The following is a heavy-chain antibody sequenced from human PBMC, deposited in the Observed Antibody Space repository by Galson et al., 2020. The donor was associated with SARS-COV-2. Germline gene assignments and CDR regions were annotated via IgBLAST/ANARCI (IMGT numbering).Heavy chain of an antibody. CDR3: ARGMSFGFVEDFDF. CDR1: GFTFSNYW. J-gene: IGHJ4*02. V-gene: IGHV3-74*01. D-gene: IGHD2-15*01. CDR2: INSDGSST. Sequence: GGSLRLSCAASGFTFSNYWMHWVRQAPGKGLVWVPRINSDGSSTSYADSVNGRFTISRDNAKNTLYLQMNSLRAEDTAAYYCARGMSFGFVEDFDFWGQGTLVTVSS.